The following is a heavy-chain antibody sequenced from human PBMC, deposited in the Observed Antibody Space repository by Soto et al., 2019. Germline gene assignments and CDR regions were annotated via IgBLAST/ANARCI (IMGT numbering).Heavy chain of an antibody. Sequence: EVQLVESGGGLVQPGGSLRLSCAASGFTFSSYWMSWVRQAPGKGLEWVANIKQDGSEKYYADSVKGRFTISSDNAKNSLYLQMNSLRAEDTAVYYCARDIGQLWFIGCMDVWGQGTTVTVSS. V-gene: IGHV3-7*03. CDR2: IKQDGSEK. CDR3: ARDIGQLWFIGCMDV. D-gene: IGHD5-18*01. CDR1: GFTFSSYW. J-gene: IGHJ6*02.